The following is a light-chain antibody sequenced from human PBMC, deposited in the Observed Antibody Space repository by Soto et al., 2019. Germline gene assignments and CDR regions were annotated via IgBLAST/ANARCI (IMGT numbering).Light chain of an antibody. CDR2: GTS. Sequence: EIVMTQSPATLSVSPGERATLSCRASQSVFSNLAWYQQKPGQAPGLLIYGTSTRATGIPATFSGSGSGTEFTLTISSLQSEDFAVYYCQQYNDWPRTFGQGTKVEIK. CDR3: QQYNDWPRT. V-gene: IGKV3-15*01. CDR1: QSVFSN. J-gene: IGKJ1*01.